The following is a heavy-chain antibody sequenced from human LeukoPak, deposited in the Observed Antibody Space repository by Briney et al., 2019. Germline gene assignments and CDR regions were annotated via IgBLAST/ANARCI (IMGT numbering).Heavy chain of an antibody. CDR1: GYSISSNYY. CDR2: IYHSGST. J-gene: IGHJ3*02. CDR3: ARDEYMTENMAPLSHPEYIAAAGTHAFDI. Sequence: PSETLSLTCSVFGYSISSNYYWGWIRQPPGKGLEWIASIYHSGSTYYNPSLKSRVTMSVDTSKNQFSLKLSSVTAADTAVYYCARDEYMTENMAPLSHPEYIAAAGTHAFDIWGQGTMVTVSS. V-gene: IGHV4-38-2*02. D-gene: IGHD6-13*01.